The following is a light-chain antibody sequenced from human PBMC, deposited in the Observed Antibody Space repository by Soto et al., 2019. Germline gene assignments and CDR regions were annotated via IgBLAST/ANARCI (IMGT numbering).Light chain of an antibody. Sequence: EIVLTQSPVTLSLSPGERATLSCRASQSVSSYLGWYQQKPGQAPRLLIYDASRRATGIPARFSGSGSGTDFTLTISSLEPADFAVYYCQQRYNWPSTFGGGTKVEIK. CDR3: QQRYNWPST. CDR2: DAS. J-gene: IGKJ4*01. V-gene: IGKV3-11*01. CDR1: QSVSSY.